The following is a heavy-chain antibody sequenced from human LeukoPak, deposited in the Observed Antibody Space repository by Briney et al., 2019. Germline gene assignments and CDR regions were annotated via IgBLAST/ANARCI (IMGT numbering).Heavy chain of an antibody. D-gene: IGHD6-13*01. CDR3: ARGNSSSWPLDY. CDR1: GGSFSSSSFY. CDR2: IYTSGSS. Sequence: SETLSLTCTVSGGSFSSSSFYWSWIRQPAGKGLEWIGRIYTSGSSNYNPSLKSRLTMSVDTSKNQFSLKMSSVTAADTAVYYCARGNSSSWPLDYWGQGTLVTVSS. J-gene: IGHJ4*02. V-gene: IGHV4-61*02.